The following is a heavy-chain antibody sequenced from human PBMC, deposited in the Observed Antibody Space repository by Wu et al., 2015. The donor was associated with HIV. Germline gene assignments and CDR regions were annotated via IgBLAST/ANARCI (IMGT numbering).Heavy chain of an antibody. CDR3: ARGLDIGYSSSWYYDY. J-gene: IGHJ4*02. Sequence: QVQLVQSGAEVKKPGSSVKVSCKASGGTFSSYAISWVRQAPGQGLEWMGGIIPIFGTANYAQKFQGRVTITTDESTSTAYMELSSLRSEDTAVYYCARGLDIGYSSSWYYDYWGQGNAGHRLL. CDR2: IIPIFGTA. D-gene: IGHD6-13*01. V-gene: IGHV1-69*05. CDR1: GGTFSSYA.